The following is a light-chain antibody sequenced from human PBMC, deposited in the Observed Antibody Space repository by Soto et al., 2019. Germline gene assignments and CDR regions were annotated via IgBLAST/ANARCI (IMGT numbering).Light chain of an antibody. J-gene: IGLJ3*02. CDR2: EFS. Sequence: QSALTQPPSASGSPGQSVTISCTGTSSDIRAYNYVSWYQQHPGKAPKLMIYEFSKGPSGVPDRFSGSKSGNTASLTVSALQAEDESDYYCSSYAGSNTWVFGGGTQLTVL. CDR3: SSYAGSNTWV. V-gene: IGLV2-8*01. CDR1: SSDIRAYNY.